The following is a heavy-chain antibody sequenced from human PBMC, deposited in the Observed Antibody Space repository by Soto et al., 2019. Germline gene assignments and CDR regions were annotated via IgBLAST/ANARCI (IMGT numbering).Heavy chain of an antibody. Sequence: LRLSCEASGFTFKIYDMNWVRQAPGKGLEWVSYISSTGSPMYYAESVKGRFTISRDNAKNSLFLQMNSLRGEDTAIYFCARATRRSTLVRGVTTALDYWGQGALVTVSS. CDR1: GFTFKIYD. CDR2: ISSTGSPM. D-gene: IGHD3-10*01. J-gene: IGHJ4*02. V-gene: IGHV3-48*03. CDR3: ARATRRSTLVRGVTTALDY.